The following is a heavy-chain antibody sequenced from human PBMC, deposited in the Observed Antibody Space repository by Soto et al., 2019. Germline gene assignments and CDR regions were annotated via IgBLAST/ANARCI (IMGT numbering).Heavy chain of an antibody. V-gene: IGHV3-30-3*01. CDR1: GFTFDTYG. D-gene: IGHD1-1*01. CDR3: ARVTPGNNLYYFSGLDF. J-gene: IGHJ6*02. Sequence: GGTLRLSCVASGFTFDTYGIHWVRQAPGKGLQWVALISYEGSNTYYADSVRGRFTISRDNSKNALYLQMNTLRPEDTGVYYCARVTPGNNLYYFSGLDFWGQGTSVTVSS. CDR2: ISYEGSNT.